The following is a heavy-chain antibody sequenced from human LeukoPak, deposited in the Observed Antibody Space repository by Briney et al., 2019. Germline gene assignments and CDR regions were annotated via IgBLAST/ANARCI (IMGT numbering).Heavy chain of an antibody. J-gene: IGHJ5*02. D-gene: IGHD2-2*01. CDR1: GGSISTSGYY. V-gene: IGHV4-31*11. CDR3: ARSGPEGVVVVPAATRAWFDP. CDR2: IYYSGDT. Sequence: TLSLTCAVSGGSISTSGYYWSWIHQHPGEGLEWIGYIYYSGDTYYNPSLESRVAISVDTSKKQFSLKLTSVTAADTAVYYCARSGPEGVVVVPAATRAWFDPWGQGTLVTVSS.